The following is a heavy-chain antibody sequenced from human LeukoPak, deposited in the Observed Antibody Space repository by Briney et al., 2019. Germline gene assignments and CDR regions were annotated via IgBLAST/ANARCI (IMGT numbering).Heavy chain of an antibody. Sequence: GGSLRLSCAASGFTLSSHWMHWVRQAPGKGLVWVSRINNEGSSTRNAASVEGRFTISRDNARNSLDLQMNSPRAEDTAVYYCAKWSELPYSDYWGQGAPVTVSS. CDR1: GFTLSSHW. D-gene: IGHD2-15*01. CDR3: AKWSELPYSDY. V-gene: IGHV3-74*01. J-gene: IGHJ4*02. CDR2: INNEGSST.